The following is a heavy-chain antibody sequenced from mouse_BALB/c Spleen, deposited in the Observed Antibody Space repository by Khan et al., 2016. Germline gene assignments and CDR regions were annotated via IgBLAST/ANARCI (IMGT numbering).Heavy chain of an antibody. CDR3: ARSGWEWFAY. J-gene: IGHJ3*01. CDR1: GFNIKDYY. D-gene: IGHD3-2*02. Sequence: IQLEQSGAELVKPGASVKLSCTASGFNIKDYYMHWVKQRPEQGLEWIGRIDPANGNTKYDPKFQGKATITADTSSNTAYLQLSSLTSEDTAVYDGARSGWEWFAYWGQGTLVTVSA. V-gene: IGHV14-3*02. CDR2: IDPANGNT.